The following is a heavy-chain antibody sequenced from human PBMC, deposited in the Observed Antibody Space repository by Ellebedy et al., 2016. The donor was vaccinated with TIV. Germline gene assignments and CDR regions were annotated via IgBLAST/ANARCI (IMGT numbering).Heavy chain of an antibody. CDR1: GFTFSDYY. V-gene: IGHV3-11*03. Sequence: GGSLRLSCAASGFTFSDYYMNWIRQAPGKGLEWVSYISPNSGFANYVDSVKGRFSISRVNAEKSLYLQMNSLRGEDTAVYYCARRDRVVGTDYWGQGTLVTVSS. CDR2: ISPNSGFA. J-gene: IGHJ4*02. CDR3: ARRDRVVGTDY. D-gene: IGHD1-1*01.